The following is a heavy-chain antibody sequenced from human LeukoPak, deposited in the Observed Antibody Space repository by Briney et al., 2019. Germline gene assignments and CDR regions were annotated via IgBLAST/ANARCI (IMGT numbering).Heavy chain of an antibody. CDR2: IIPIFGTA. D-gene: IGHD6-19*01. Sequence: PVKVSCKASGGTFSSYAISWVRQAPGQGLEWMGGIIPIFGTANYAQKFQGRVTITTDESTSTAYMELSSLRSEDTAVYYCVPTAGYSSGWYSFDYWGQGTLVTVSS. CDR1: GGTFSSYA. CDR3: VPTAGYSSGWYSFDY. J-gene: IGHJ4*02. V-gene: IGHV1-69*05.